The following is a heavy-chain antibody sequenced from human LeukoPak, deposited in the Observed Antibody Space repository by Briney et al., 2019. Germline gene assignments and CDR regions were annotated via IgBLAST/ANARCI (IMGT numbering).Heavy chain of an antibody. Sequence: SQTLSLTCTVSGGSIDSGSYYWSWIRQPAGKGLEWIGRIYTSGSTNYNPSLKSRVTISVDTSKNQFSLKLSSVTAADTAVYYCAVVEMATITAGAFDIWGQGTMVTVSS. V-gene: IGHV4-61*02. CDR3: AVVEMATITAGAFDI. J-gene: IGHJ3*02. CDR2: IYTSGST. D-gene: IGHD5-24*01. CDR1: GGSIDSGSYY.